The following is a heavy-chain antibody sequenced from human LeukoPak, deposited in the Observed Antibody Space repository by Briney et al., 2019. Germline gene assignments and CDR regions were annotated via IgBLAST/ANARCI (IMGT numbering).Heavy chain of an antibody. CDR2: IWYDGSKK. D-gene: IGHD5/OR15-5a*01. Sequence: AGSLRLSCGASGFTFRNYGMHWVRQAPGKGLEWVAIIWYDGSKKYYADSVKGRFTISRDNSKNTLYLRMNSLRVEDTAVYYCARSHPRTSVFDFGGQGTMVTLSS. CDR3: ARSHPRTSVFDF. CDR1: GFTFRNYG. J-gene: IGHJ3*01. V-gene: IGHV3-33*01.